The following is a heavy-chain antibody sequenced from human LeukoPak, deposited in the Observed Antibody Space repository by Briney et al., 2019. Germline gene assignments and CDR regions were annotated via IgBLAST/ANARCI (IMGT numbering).Heavy chain of an antibody. J-gene: IGHJ4*02. CDR3: ARDYYDSSGYYSGLDY. CDR2: IYYSGST. CDR1: GGSISRYY. V-gene: IGHV4-31*03. Sequence: SETLSLTCTVSGGSISRYYWSWIRQHPGKGLEWIGYIYYSGSTYYNPSLKSRVTISVDTSKNQFPLKLSSVTAADTAVYYCARDYYDSSGYYSGLDYWGQGTLVTVSS. D-gene: IGHD3-22*01.